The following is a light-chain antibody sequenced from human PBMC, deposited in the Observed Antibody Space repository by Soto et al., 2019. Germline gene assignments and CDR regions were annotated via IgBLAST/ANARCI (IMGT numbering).Light chain of an antibody. J-gene: IGLJ1*01. CDR3: FSHRGGDSHV. V-gene: IGLV2-23*01. CDR1: SSDVGSYNL. CDR2: EGS. Sequence: QSALSQPASVSGSPGQSITISCTGSSSDVGSYNLVSWYQHHPGKAPKLMIYEGSKRPSGVSNRFSGSKTGNTASLTISGLQAEDEADYYCFSHRGGDSHVFGTGTKLTVL.